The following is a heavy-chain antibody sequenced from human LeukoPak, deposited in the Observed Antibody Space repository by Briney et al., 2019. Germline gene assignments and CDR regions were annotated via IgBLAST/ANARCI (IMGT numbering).Heavy chain of an antibody. J-gene: IGHJ6*02. CDR3: TRGGTSSVAYYYHMDV. D-gene: IGHD1-26*01. CDR1: GFTSSGRY. CDR2: SRDRANGYTP. Sequence: GGSLRLSCTASGFTSSGRYMDWVRQAPGKGLEWVGRSRDRANGYTPEYAASVRGRFTISRDDSETSMYLQMNSLKTEDSAVYYCTRGGTSSVAYYYHMDVWGQGTTVTVSS. V-gene: IGHV3-72*01.